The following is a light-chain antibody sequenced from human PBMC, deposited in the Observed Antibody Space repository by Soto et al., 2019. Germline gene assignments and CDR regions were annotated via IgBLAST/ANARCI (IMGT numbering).Light chain of an antibody. CDR2: EVS. Sequence: QSLLTHPASLSGSPGQSITISCTGTSSDVGGYNYVSWYQQHPGKAPKLMIYEVSNRPSGVSNRFSGSKSGNTASLTISGLQAEDEADYYCSSYTSSSTVFGTGTKVTVL. CDR3: SSYTSSSTV. CDR1: SSDVGGYNY. J-gene: IGLJ1*01. V-gene: IGLV2-14*01.